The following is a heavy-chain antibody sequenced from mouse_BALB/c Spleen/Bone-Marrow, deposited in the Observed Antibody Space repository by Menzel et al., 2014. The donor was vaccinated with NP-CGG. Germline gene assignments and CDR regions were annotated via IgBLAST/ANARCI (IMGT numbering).Heavy chain of an antibody. D-gene: IGHD2-2*01. CDR1: GYAFSTYW. CDR2: IYPGDGDT. Sequence: VKLVESGAELVRPGSSVKIPCMASGYAFSTYWMTWVKQRPGQGLEWIGQIYPGDGDTKYNGKFKGKATLTADKSSSTAYMQLSSLTSEDSAVYFCAKVTTGFAYWGQGTLVTVSA. V-gene: IGHV1-80*01. CDR3: AKVTTGFAY. J-gene: IGHJ3*01.